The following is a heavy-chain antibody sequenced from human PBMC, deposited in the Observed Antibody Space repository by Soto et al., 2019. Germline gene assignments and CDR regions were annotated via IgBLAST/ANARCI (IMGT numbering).Heavy chain of an antibody. J-gene: IGHJ4*02. CDR3: ARNRVVRGVIIYFDY. D-gene: IGHD3-10*01. V-gene: IGHV4-59*01. Sequence: SETLSLTCTVSGGSISSYYWSWIRQPPGKGLEWIGYIYYSGSTNYNPSLKSRVTISVGTSKNQFSLKLSSVTAADTAVYYCARNRVVRGVIIYFDYWGQGTLVTVSS. CDR2: IYYSGST. CDR1: GGSISSYY.